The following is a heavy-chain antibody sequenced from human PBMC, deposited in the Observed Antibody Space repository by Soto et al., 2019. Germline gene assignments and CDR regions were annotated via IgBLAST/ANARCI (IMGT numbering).Heavy chain of an antibody. D-gene: IGHD3-3*01. CDR2: IYYSGST. J-gene: IGHJ6*02. CDR1: GGSISSGGYY. Sequence: QVQLQESGPGLVKPSQSLSLTCTGSGGSISSGGYYWSLIRQHPGKGLEWIGYIYYSGSTYYNPSLKSRVSISVDTSKNQFSLKLSSVTAADTAVYYCATSRGSGSYYYYYGMDVWGQGTTVTVSS. V-gene: IGHV4-31*03. CDR3: ATSRGSGSYYYYYGMDV.